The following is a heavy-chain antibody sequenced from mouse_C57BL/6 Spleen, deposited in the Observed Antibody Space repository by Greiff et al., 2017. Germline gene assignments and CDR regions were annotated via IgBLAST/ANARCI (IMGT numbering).Heavy chain of an antibody. CDR2: IYPGSGGT. J-gene: IGHJ3*01. CDR3: ARGDGNPWFAY. CDR1: GYAFTNYL. Sequence: QVQLQQSGAELVRPGTSVKVSCKASGYAFTNYLIEWVKQRPGQGLEWIGVIYPGSGGTNYNEKFKGKATLTADKSSSTAYMQLSSLTSEDSAVYFCARGDGNPWFAYWGQGTLVTVSA. V-gene: IGHV1-54*01. D-gene: IGHD2-1*01.